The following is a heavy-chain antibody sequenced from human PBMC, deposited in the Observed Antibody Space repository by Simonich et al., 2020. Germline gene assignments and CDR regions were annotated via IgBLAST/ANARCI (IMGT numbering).Heavy chain of an antibody. Sequence: PGGSLRLSCAASGFTFSSYEMNWVRQAPGKGLEWVSYISSSGSPIYYADSVKGRFTIARDNAKNSLYLQMNSLRAEDTAVYYCAREKWLRFAFDIWGQGTMVTVSS. CDR2: ISSSGSPI. V-gene: IGHV3-48*03. D-gene: IGHD5-12*01. CDR1: GFTFSSYE. J-gene: IGHJ3*02. CDR3: AREKWLRFAFDI.